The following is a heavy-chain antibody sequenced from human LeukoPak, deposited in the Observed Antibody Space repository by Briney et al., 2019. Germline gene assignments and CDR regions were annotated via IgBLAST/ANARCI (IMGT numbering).Heavy chain of an antibody. D-gene: IGHD2-2*01. Sequence: PGGSLRLSCAASGFTFSSYGIHWVRQAPGKGLEWVAFIRYDGSNKYYADSVKGRFTISRDNSKNTLYLQMNSLRTEDTAVYYCAKDRSWYCTSTSCYAGFDYWGQGTLVTDSS. CDR2: IRYDGSNK. CDR3: AKDRSWYCTSTSCYAGFDY. CDR1: GFTFSSYG. V-gene: IGHV3-30*02. J-gene: IGHJ4*02.